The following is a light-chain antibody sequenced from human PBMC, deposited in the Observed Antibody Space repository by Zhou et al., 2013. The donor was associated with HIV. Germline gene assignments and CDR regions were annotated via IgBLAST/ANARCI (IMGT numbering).Light chain of an antibody. Sequence: DIQMTQSPSSLSASVGDRVTITCRASQSIRSYLNWYQQKPGKAPKLLIYDASNLETGVPSRFSGSGSGTDFTFTISSLQPEDIATYYCQQYDNLPRTFGQG. J-gene: IGKJ1*01. CDR2: DAS. CDR1: QSIRSY. V-gene: IGKV1-33*01. CDR3: QQYDNLPRT.